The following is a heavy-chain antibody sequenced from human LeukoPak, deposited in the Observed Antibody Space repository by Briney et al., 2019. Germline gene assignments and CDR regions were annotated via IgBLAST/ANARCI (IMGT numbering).Heavy chain of an antibody. V-gene: IGHV4-61*02. Sequence: PSETLSLTCTVSGGSISSGSYYWSWIRQPAGKGLEWIGRIYTSGSTNYNPSLKSRVTISVDTSKNQFSLKLSSVTAADTAVYYCARTTEGGYTYGYFYYYYMDVWGKGTTVTISS. J-gene: IGHJ6*03. CDR3: ARTTEGGYTYGYFYYYYMDV. CDR2: IYTSGST. D-gene: IGHD5-18*01. CDR1: GGSISSGSYY.